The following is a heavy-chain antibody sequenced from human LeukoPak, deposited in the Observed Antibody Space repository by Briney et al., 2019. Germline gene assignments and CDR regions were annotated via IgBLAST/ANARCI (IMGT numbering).Heavy chain of an antibody. D-gene: IGHD4-17*01. CDR3: ASPYGDPDY. CDR2: ISYDGSNK. V-gene: IGHV3-30*19. CDR1: GFTFSSYG. Sequence: GGSLRLSCAASGFTFSSYGMHWVRQAPGKGLEWVAVISYDGSNKYYADSVKGRFTISRDNSKNTLYLQMNSLRAEDTAVYYCASPYGDPDYWGQGTLVTVSS. J-gene: IGHJ4*02.